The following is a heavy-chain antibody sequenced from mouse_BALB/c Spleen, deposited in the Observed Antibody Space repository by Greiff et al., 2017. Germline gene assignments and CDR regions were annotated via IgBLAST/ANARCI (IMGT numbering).Heavy chain of an antibody. CDR1: GFTFSSYG. CDR2: ISSGGSYT. J-gene: IGHJ2*01. CDR3: ARPMGYGNYVRVFDY. Sequence: EVMLVESGGDLVKPGGSLKLSCAASGFTFSSYGMSWVRQTPDKRLEWVATISSGGSYTYYPDSVKVRFTISRDNAKNTLYLQMSSLKSEDTAMYYCARPMGYGNYVRVFDYWGQGTTLTVAS. D-gene: IGHD2-1*01. V-gene: IGHV5-6*01.